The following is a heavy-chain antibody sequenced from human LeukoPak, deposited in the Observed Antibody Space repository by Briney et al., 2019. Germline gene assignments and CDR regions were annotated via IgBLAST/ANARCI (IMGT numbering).Heavy chain of an antibody. V-gene: IGHV3-30*01. J-gene: IGHJ4*02. CDR3: SRGHDSSGSADY. CDR1: GFTLSSYA. CDR2: ISYDGSNK. Sequence: QRGGSLRLSCAASGFTLSSYAAHWVRHAPGEGLEWVAVISYDGSNKYYADSVKGRLTISRDNSKNTLYLQMNSLRAEDTAVNYCSRGHDSSGSADYWGQGTLVTVSS. D-gene: IGHD3-22*01.